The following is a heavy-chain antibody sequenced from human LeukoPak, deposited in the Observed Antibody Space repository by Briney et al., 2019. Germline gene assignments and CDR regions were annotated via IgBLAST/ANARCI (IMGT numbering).Heavy chain of an antibody. D-gene: IGHD3-3*01. Sequence: ASVKVSCKXSGYTFTSYGISWVRQAPGQGLEWMGGISAYNGNTNYAQKLPGRGTMTTDTSTSTAYMELRSLRSDDTAVYYCAREGPYDFWSGYYRRFDYWGQGTLVTVSS. J-gene: IGHJ4*02. CDR3: AREGPYDFWSGYYRRFDY. V-gene: IGHV1-18*01. CDR2: ISAYNGNT. CDR1: GYTFTSYG.